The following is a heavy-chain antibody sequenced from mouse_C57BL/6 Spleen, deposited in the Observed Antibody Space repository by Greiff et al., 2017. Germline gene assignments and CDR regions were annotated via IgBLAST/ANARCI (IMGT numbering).Heavy chain of an antibody. CDR3: TKNCDGGWLAY. V-gene: IGHV1-15*01. D-gene: IGHD4-1*01. J-gene: IGHJ3*01. CDR2: IDPETGGT. CDR1: GYTFTDYE. Sequence: SGAELVRPGASVTLSCKASGYTFTDYEMHWVKQTPVHGLEWIGAIDPETGGTAYNQKFKGKAILTADKSSSTAYMELSSLTSEVSAVYYCTKNCDGGWLAYGGQGTLVTVSA.